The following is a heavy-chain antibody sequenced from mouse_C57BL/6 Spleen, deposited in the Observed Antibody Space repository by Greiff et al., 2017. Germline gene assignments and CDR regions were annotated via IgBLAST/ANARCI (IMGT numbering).Heavy chain of an antibody. CDR3: ARGIWDAVGGYFDV. V-gene: IGHV1-81*01. Sequence: QVQLKESGAELARPGASVKLSCKASGYTFTSYGISWVKQRTGQGLEWIGEIYPRSGNTYYNEKFKGKATLTADKSSSTAYMELRSLTSEDSAVYFCARGIWDAVGGYFDVWGTGTTVTVSS. CDR2: IYPRSGNT. CDR1: GYTFTSYG. J-gene: IGHJ1*03. D-gene: IGHD4-1*01.